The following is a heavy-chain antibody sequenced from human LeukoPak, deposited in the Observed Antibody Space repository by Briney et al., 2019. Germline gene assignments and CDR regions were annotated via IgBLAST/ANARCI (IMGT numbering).Heavy chain of an antibody. CDR3: ARASSGGSGWDPDY. J-gene: IGHJ4*02. D-gene: IGHD6-19*01. Sequence: GRPLRLPCAASGFPFNNYRMLGVRPAPGKGLEGLGVIWYDGSNKYYADSVKGRFTISRDNSKNTLYLQMNSVRDEDTAVYYCARASSGGSGWDPDYWGQGTLVTVSS. V-gene: IGHV3-33*01. CDR2: IWYDGSNK. CDR1: GFPFNNYR.